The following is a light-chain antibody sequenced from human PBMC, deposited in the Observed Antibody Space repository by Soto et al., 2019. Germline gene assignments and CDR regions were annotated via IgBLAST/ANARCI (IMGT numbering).Light chain of an antibody. CDR3: QQSYSTPTGT. V-gene: IGKV1-39*01. J-gene: IGKJ1*01. Sequence: DIQMTQSPSSLSASVGDRVTITCRASQSISSYLNWYQQKPEKAPKLLIYAASSLQSGVPSRFSGSGSGTDFTLTISSLQPEDFATYYFQQSYSTPTGTFGQGTKV. CDR2: AAS. CDR1: QSISSY.